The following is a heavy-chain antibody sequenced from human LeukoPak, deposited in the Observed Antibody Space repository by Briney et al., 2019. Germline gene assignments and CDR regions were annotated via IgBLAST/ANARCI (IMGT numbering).Heavy chain of an antibody. CDR3: ARETRRSGGSYRYYFDY. CDR1: GFTVSSNY. V-gene: IGHV3-53*01. J-gene: IGHJ4*02. Sequence: PGGSLRLSCAASGFTVSSNYMSWVRQAPGKGLEWVSVIYSGGSTYYADSVKGRFTISRDNSKNTLYLQMNSLRAEDTAVYYCARETRRSGGSYRYYFDYWGQGTLVTVSS. CDR2: IYSGGST. D-gene: IGHD2-15*01.